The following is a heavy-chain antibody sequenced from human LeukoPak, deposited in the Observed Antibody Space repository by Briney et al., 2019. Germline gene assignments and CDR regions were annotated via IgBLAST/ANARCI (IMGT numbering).Heavy chain of an antibody. D-gene: IGHD6-19*01. Sequence: PSETLSLTCTVSGGSISSYYWSWIRQPPGKGLEWIGYIYYSGSTNYNPSLKGRVTISVDTSKNQFSLKLSSVTAADTAVYYCARRGVAGRGFDYWGQGTLVTVSS. CDR3: ARRGVAGRGFDY. CDR1: GGSISSYY. J-gene: IGHJ4*02. V-gene: IGHV4-59*08. CDR2: IYYSGST.